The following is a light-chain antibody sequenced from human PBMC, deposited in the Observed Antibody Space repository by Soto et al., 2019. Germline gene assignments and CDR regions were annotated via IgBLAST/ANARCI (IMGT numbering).Light chain of an antibody. J-gene: IGKJ1*01. Sequence: EIVMTQSPATRSVSPGERGTLSCRASQSVSSNLAWYQQKPGQAPRLLIYGASTRATGIPARFSGSGSETEFTLTISSLQAEDSAVYFCQQYNNWPTWTFGQGTKVDIK. CDR3: QQYNNWPTWT. CDR2: GAS. V-gene: IGKV3-15*01. CDR1: QSVSSN.